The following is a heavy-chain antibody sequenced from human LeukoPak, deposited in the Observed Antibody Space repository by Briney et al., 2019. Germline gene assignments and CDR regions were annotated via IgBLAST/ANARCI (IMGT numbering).Heavy chain of an antibody. V-gene: IGHV1-69*01. D-gene: IGHD3-16*01. CDR3: ARALGMIAFDI. J-gene: IGHJ3*02. Sequence: WVKVSCKACGGTFSSYAISWVRQAPGQGLEWRGGRIPIFGRSNYLQKFEGRVTLNERESTSPDYMQLSSLRSEDTAVYYSARALGMIAFDIWGQGTMATVSS. CDR2: RIPIFGRS. CDR1: GGTFSSYA.